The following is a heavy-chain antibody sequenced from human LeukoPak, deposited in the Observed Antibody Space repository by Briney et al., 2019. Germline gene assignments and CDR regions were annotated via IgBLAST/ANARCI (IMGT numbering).Heavy chain of an antibody. D-gene: IGHD1-26*01. CDR3: TTDGVGVEGATYDN. CDR2: IKAKAHGGTI. J-gene: IGHJ4*02. CDR1: GFTFSSYA. V-gene: IGHV3-15*01. Sequence: GGSLRLSCAASGFTFSSYAMNWVRQAPGKGLEWVGRIKAKAHGGTIEYAAPVKGRFTISRDDSKNTLYLQMNSLKTEDTAVYYCTTDGVGVEGATYDNWGQGTLVSVSS.